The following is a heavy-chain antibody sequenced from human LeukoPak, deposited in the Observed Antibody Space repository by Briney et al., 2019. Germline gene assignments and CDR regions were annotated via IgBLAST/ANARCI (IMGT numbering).Heavy chain of an antibody. CDR1: GGSFSGCY. CDR2: INHSGST. V-gene: IGHV4-34*01. D-gene: IGHD6-19*01. CDR3: ARVLEGSSGQHWYFDL. Sequence: SETLSLTCAVYGGSFSGCYWSWIRQPPGKGLEWIGEINHSGSTNYNPSLKSRVTISVDTSKNQFSLRLSSVTAADTAVYYCARVLEGSSGQHWYFDLWGRGTLVTVSS. J-gene: IGHJ2*01.